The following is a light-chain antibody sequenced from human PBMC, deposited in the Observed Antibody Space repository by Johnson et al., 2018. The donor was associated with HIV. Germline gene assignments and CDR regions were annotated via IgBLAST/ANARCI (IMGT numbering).Light chain of an antibody. CDR3: GTWDSSLSRYV. V-gene: IGLV1-51*02. J-gene: IGLJ1*01. Sequence: QSVLTQPPSVSAAPGQKVTISCSGSSSNIVNNYVSWYQQLPGTAPKLLIYENNKRPSGIPGRFSGSKSGTSATLGITGLQTGDEADYYCGTWDSSLSRYVFDTGTKVTVL. CDR1: SSNIVNNY. CDR2: ENN.